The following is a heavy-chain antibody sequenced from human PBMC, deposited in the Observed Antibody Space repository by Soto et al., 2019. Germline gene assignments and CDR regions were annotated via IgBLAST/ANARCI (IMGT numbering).Heavy chain of an antibody. V-gene: IGHV3-9*01. D-gene: IGHD3-16*01. Sequence: PGGSLRLSCAVSGFTFDDNAMHWVRQAPEKGLEWVSGINWKSDIGYADSVKGRFTISRDNAENSLYLQMNSLRAEDTALYYLAIYQNRGGRTTFIYWGQGTQVTVSS. CDR2: INWKSDI. CDR3: AIYQNRGGRTTFIY. J-gene: IGHJ4*02. CDR1: GFTFDDNA.